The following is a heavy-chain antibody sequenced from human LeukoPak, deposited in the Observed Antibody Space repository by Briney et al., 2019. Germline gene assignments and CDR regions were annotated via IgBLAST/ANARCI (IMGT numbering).Heavy chain of an antibody. CDR3: ARPIWSSTYYFDY. D-gene: IGHD5/OR15-5a*01. Sequence: SETLSLTCTVAGGSISSSSYYWAWIRQPPGKGLEWTGSIYYSGSTYYNPSLKSRVTISVDTSKNQFSLKLSSVTAADTAVYYCARPIWSSTYYFDYWGQGTLVTVSS. J-gene: IGHJ4*02. CDR1: GGSISSSSYY. CDR2: IYYSGST. V-gene: IGHV4-39*01.